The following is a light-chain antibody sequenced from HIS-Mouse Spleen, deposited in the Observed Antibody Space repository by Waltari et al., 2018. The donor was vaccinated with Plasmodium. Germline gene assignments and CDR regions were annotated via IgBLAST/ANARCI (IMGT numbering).Light chain of an antibody. CDR1: SSDVGGYNY. J-gene: IGLJ3*02. CDR2: DVS. V-gene: IGLV2-11*01. Sequence: QSALTQPRPVSGSPGQSVTISCTGTSSDVGGYNYVSWYQQHPGKAPKLMIYDVSKRPSWGPDRFSASKSGNTASLTISGLQAEDEADYYCCSYAGSYTWVFGGGTKLTVL. CDR3: CSYAGSYTWV.